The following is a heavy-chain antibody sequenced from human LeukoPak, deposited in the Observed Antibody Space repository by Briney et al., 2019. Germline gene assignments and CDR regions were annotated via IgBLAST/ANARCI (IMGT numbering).Heavy chain of an antibody. CDR2: IYQSGDA. CDR3: ARVHLGDYYFDY. CDR1: GGSIRSGDYY. Sequence: PSETLSLTCTVSGGSIRSGDYYWGWIRQTPGKGLEWIGSIYQSGDAYYNPSLKSRVTISVDTSKNHFSLKLNSVTAANTAVYFCARVHLGDYYFDYWGQGTLVTVSS. J-gene: IGHJ4*02. D-gene: IGHD2-21*01. V-gene: IGHV4-39*07.